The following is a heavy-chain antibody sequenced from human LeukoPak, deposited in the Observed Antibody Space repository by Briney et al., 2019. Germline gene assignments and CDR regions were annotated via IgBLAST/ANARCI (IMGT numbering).Heavy chain of an antibody. CDR2: ISSRRSYI. Sequence: GGALRLSCAASGFTFSEYYMSWVREAPGKGVEGGSYISSRRSYINYADSVKGGFTISRENAKNSLYLQKNRLRAQLSAVYYCARDTYYTGMDVWGEGSTVTLSS. CDR1: GFTFSEYY. V-gene: IGHV3-11*06. J-gene: IGHJ6*04. CDR3: ARDTYYTGMDV.